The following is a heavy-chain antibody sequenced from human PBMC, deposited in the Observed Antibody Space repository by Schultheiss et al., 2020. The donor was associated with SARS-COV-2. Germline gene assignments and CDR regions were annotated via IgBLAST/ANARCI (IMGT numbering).Heavy chain of an antibody. J-gene: IGHJ4*02. CDR3: ARDNCSYDY. CDR2: ISSSGSTI. D-gene: IGHD1-20*01. V-gene: IGHV3-48*03. CDR1: GFTFSSYE. Sequence: GGSLRLSFAASGFTFSSYEMNWVRQAPGKGLEWVSYISSSGSTIYYADSVKGRFTISRDNAKNSLYLQMNSLRAEDTAVYYCARDNCSYDYWGQGTLVTVSS.